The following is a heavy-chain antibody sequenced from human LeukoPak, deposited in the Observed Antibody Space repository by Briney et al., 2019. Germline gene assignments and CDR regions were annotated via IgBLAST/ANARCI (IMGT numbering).Heavy chain of an antibody. V-gene: IGHV1-8*01. CDR3: ATVPPNDNYFDY. J-gene: IGHJ4*02. CDR1: GYTFTSYD. Sequence: ASVKVSCKASGYTFTSYDINWVRQATGQGLEWMGWMNPNSGNTGYAQKFQGRVTMTRNTSISTAYMELSSLRSEDTAVYYCATVPPNDNYFDYWGQGTLVTVSS. CDR2: MNPNSGNT. D-gene: IGHD1-1*01.